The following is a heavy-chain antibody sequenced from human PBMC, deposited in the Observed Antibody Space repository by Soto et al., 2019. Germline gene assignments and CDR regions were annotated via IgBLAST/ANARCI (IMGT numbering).Heavy chain of an antibody. CDR3: ATTGPGGLAGDYYGMDV. J-gene: IGHJ6*02. D-gene: IGHD6-13*01. Sequence: SETLSLTCTVSGGSISSSSCYWGWIRQPPGKGLEWIGSIYYSGSTYYNPSLKSRVTISVDTSKNQFSLKLSSVTAADTAVYYCATTGPGGLAGDYYGMDVWGQGTTVTVS. CDR1: GGSISSSSCY. V-gene: IGHV4-39*01. CDR2: IYYSGST.